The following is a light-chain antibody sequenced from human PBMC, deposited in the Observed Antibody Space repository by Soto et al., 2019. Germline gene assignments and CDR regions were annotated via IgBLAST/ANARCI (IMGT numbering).Light chain of an antibody. CDR2: DAS. CDR3: QQYNSYSPWT. J-gene: IGKJ1*01. V-gene: IGKV1-5*01. Sequence: DIQMTQSPSSLPASVGDRVTITCRASQTISSGLAWYQQKPGKAPKVLIYDASSLQSGVPSRFSGSGSGTEFTLTISSLQPEDFAIYYCQQYNSYSPWTFGQGTKVDIK. CDR1: QTISSG.